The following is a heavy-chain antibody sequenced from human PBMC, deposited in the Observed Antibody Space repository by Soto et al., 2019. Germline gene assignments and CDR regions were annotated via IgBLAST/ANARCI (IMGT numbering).Heavy chain of an antibody. Sequence: GGSLRLSCAASGFTFSSYGMHWVRQAPGKGLEWVAVIWYDGSNKYYADSVKGRFTISRDNSKNTLYLQMNSLRAEDTAVYYCARETGSYYYYYGMDVWGQGTTVTV. J-gene: IGHJ6*02. CDR3: ARETGSYYYYYGMDV. CDR1: GFTFSSYG. CDR2: IWYDGSNK. V-gene: IGHV3-33*01. D-gene: IGHD3-10*01.